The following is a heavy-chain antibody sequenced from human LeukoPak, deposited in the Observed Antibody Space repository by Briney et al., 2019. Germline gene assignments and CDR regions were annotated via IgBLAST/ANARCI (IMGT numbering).Heavy chain of an antibody. J-gene: IGHJ5*02. CDR2: IYYSGST. D-gene: IGHD6-13*01. Sequence: NPSETLSLTCTVSGGSISSYYWSWIRQPPGKGLEWIGYIYYSGSTNYNPSLKSRVTISVDTSKNQFSLKLSSVTAADTAVYYCARRSSSSSWYRTTWFDPWGQGTLVTVSS. V-gene: IGHV4-59*12. CDR3: ARRSSSSSWYRTTWFDP. CDR1: GGSISSYY.